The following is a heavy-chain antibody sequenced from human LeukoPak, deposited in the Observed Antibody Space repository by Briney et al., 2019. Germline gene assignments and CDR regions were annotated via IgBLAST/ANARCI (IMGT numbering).Heavy chain of an antibody. Sequence: KTGGSLRLFCAASGFTFSNAWMSWVRQAPGKGLEWVSFISDSSDYTNYADSVKGRFTISRDNAKNSLYLQMNGLRAEDTAVYYCARLYSYGHDYWGQGTLVTVSS. D-gene: IGHD5-18*01. CDR1: GFTFSNAW. J-gene: IGHJ4*02. CDR3: ARLYSYGHDY. V-gene: IGHV3-11*06. CDR2: ISDSSDYT.